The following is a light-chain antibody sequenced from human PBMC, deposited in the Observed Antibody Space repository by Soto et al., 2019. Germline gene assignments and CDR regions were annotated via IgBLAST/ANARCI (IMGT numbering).Light chain of an antibody. CDR2: GAS. J-gene: IGKJ1*01. Sequence: EIVLTQSPGTLSLSPGERATLSCRASQSVSSSYLAWYQQKPGQAPSLLIYGASSRATGIPDRFSGSGSGTDFTLTISSLETEGFAVYYCQQKDAFGQRIKVKIK. CDR1: QSVSSSY. CDR3: QQKDA. V-gene: IGKV3-20*01.